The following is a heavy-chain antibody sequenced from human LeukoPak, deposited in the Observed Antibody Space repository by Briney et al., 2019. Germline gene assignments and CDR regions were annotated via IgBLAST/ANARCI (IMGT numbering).Heavy chain of an antibody. CDR1: GGANSNYY. J-gene: IGHJ4*02. CDR3: ARAYYGDFFDY. D-gene: IGHD4-17*01. V-gene: IGHV4-59*08. Sequence: SETLSLTCNVSGGANSNYYWSWIRQPPGKGLEWIGYINYSGSAFYNPSVKSRVTISVDTSKNQFSLKLNSVTAADTAVYYCARAYYGDFFDYWGQGTLVTVSS. CDR2: INYSGSA.